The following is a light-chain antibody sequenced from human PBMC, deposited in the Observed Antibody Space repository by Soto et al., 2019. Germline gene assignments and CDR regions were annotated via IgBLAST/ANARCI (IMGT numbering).Light chain of an antibody. CDR2: TAS. V-gene: IGKV1-5*03. CDR3: QQYDTYWT. Sequence: DIQITHSPSTLCGSVGDRVTITCRASQTISSWLAWYQQTPGKAPKLLIYTASTLKSGVPSWFSGSGSRTEFTLTISSLQHDDFATYYCQQYDTYWTFGQGTKVDI. CDR1: QTISSW. J-gene: IGKJ1*01.